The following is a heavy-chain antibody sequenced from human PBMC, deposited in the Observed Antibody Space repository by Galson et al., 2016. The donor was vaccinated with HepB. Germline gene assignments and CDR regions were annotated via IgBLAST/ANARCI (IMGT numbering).Heavy chain of an antibody. J-gene: IGHJ4*02. Sequence: QSGAEVKKAGESLKISCKGSGYIFTTNYIAWVRQMPGKGLEWMGIIWPSDSETRYSPSFQGQVTFSADKSINTAYLQWSSLKASDTAMYYCSRLSNDGCNFFDSWGQGTLVTVSS. D-gene: IGHD5-24*01. CDR2: IWPSDSET. CDR3: SRLSNDGCNFFDS. V-gene: IGHV5-51*01. CDR1: GYIFTTNY.